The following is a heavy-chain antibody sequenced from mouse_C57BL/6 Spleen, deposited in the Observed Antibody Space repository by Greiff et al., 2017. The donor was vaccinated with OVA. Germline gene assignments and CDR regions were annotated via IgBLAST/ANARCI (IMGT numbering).Heavy chain of an antibody. D-gene: IGHD4-1*01. J-gene: IGHJ3*01. CDR2: INPNNGGT. V-gene: IGHV1-22*01. CDR1: GYTFTDYN. CDR3: ALNWEAWFAY. Sequence: EVHLVESGPELVKPGASVKMSCKASGYTFTDYNMHWVKQSHGKSLEWIGYINPNNGGTSYNQKFKGKATLTVNKSSSTAYMELRSLTSEDSAVYYCALNWEAWFAYWGQGTLVTVSA.